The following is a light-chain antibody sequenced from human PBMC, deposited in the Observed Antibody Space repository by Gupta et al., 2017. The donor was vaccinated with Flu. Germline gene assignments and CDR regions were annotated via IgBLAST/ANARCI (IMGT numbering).Light chain of an antibody. CDR3: QQSYSTPWT. Sequence: DIQMTKSPSSLSASVGDRVTITCRASQSISSYLNWYQQKPGKAPKLLIYAASSLQSGVPSRFICSGSGTDFTLTISSLQPEDFATYYCQQSYSTPWTFGQETKVEIK. J-gene: IGKJ1*01. CDR1: QSISSY. CDR2: AAS. V-gene: IGKV1-39*01.